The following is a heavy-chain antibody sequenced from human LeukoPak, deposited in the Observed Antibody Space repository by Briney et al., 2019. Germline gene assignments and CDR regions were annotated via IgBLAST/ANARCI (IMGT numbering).Heavy chain of an antibody. V-gene: IGHV3-74*01. CDR2: ISSDGSRI. J-gene: IGHJ3*02. CDR3: ARDNGRNGFDI. CDR1: GFTFSSYW. Sequence: GGSLRLSCAASGFTFSSYWMHWVRQAPGKGLVWVSRISSDGSRISYADSEKGRFTISRDDAKKTLDLQMNSLRAEDTAVYFCARDNGRNGFDIWGQGTMVTVSS.